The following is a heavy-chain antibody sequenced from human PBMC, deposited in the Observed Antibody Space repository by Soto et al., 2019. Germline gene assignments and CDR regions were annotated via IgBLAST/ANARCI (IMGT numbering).Heavy chain of an antibody. CDR2: LNHRGST. CDR1: GGSFSGYY. V-gene: IGHV4-34*01. D-gene: IGHD5-12*01. CDR3: ARAIFKPLAATFDY. J-gene: IGHJ4*02. Sequence: PSVTLSLTCAVYGGSFSGYYWSWIRQPPGKGLEWIGELNHRGSTNSNPSLKRRVTISVDTSKNQFSLTLSSVTAADTAVYYCARAIFKPLAATFDYWGQGTLVTVSS.